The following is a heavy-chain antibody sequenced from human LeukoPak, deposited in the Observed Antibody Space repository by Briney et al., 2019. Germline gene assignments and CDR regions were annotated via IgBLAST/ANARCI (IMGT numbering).Heavy chain of an antibody. CDR3: ARDSSRRGGAGGYYFDY. CDR2: ISSSSSYI. V-gene: IGHV3-21*01. CDR1: GFTFSSYS. Sequence: GGSLRLSCAASGFTFSSYSMNWVRQAPGKGLEWVSSISSSSSYIYYADSVKGRFTISRDNAKNSLYLQMNSLRAEDAAVYYCARDSSRRGGAGGYYFDYWGQGTLVTVSS. D-gene: IGHD2-21*01. J-gene: IGHJ4*02.